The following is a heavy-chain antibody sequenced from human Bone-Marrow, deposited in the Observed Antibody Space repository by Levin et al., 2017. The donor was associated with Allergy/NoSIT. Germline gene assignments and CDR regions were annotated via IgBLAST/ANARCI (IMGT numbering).Heavy chain of an antibody. J-gene: IGHJ4*02. Sequence: PGGSLRLSCAASGFIFSSYAMNWVRQAPGKGLEWVSSVNAGGGNTYYGDSVKGRFTISRDNSKNTLYLQMNSLRAEDTAIYYCAEEWYNISAVEYWGQGILVTVSS. CDR1: GFIFSSYA. V-gene: IGHV3-23*01. CDR3: AEEWYNISAVEY. CDR2: VNAGGGNT. D-gene: IGHD3-9*01.